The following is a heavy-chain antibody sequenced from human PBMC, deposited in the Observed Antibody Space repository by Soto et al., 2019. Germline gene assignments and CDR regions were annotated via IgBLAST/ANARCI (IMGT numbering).Heavy chain of an antibody. J-gene: IGHJ4*02. D-gene: IGHD1-26*01. CDR2: LSGGGGST. CDR3: AKGRVGYSGDPQEFDH. V-gene: IGHV3-23*01. CDR1: GFTFSKYA. Sequence: GGSLRLSCAASGFTFSKYAMSWVRQAPGKGLEWVSALSGGGGSTYYADSVKGRFTISRDNSKNTLYLQMSSLRAEDTAGYYCAKGRVGYSGDPQEFDHWGQGTLVTVSS.